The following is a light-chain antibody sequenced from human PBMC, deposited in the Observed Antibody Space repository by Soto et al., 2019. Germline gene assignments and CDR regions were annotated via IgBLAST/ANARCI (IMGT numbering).Light chain of an antibody. V-gene: IGLV2-14*03. CDR3: TSYTTSSIPL. J-gene: IGLJ3*02. CDR2: DVG. CDR1: SADIGTYNY. Sequence: QSALTQPASLSGSPGQSITISCTGTSADIGTYNYVSWYQQHPGKAPKLIIYDVGSRPSGISDRFSGSKSGNSASLTISGLQAEDDADYYCTSYTTSSIPLFGGGTKLTVL.